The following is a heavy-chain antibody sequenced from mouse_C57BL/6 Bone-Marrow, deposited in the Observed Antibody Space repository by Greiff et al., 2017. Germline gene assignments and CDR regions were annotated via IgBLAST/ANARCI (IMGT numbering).Heavy chain of an antibody. CDR2: IHPSDSDT. Sequence: VQLQQPGAELVKPGASVKVSCKASGYTFTSYWMHWVKQRPGQGLEWIGRIHPSDSDTNYNQKFKGKATLTVDKSSSSAYMQLSSLTSEDSAVYYCAIKHWAPRGYFDYWGQGTTLTVSS. CDR3: AIKHWAPRGYFDY. V-gene: IGHV1-74*01. J-gene: IGHJ2*01. D-gene: IGHD3-3*01. CDR1: GYTFTSYW.